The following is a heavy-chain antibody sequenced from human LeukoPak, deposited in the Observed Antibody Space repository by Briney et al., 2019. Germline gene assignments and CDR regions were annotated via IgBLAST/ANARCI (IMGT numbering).Heavy chain of an antibody. J-gene: IGHJ4*02. CDR2: IIPIFGTA. CDR3: ARDRTEGYYYGSGSYYPHY. V-gene: IGHV1-69*13. Sequence: ASVKVSCKASGYTFTSYGISWVRQAPGQGLEWMGGIIPIFGTANYAQKFQGRVTITADESTSTAYMELSSLRSEDTAVYYCARDRTEGYYYGSGSYYPHYWGQGTLVTVSS. CDR1: GYTFTSYG. D-gene: IGHD3-10*01.